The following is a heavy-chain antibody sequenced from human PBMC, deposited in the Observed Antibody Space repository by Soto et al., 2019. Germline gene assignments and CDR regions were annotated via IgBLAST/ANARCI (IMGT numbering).Heavy chain of an antibody. V-gene: IGHV3-64*01. CDR1: GFTFSNYE. J-gene: IGHJ6*03. D-gene: IGHD6-13*01. CDR2: ISNNGAHT. Sequence: EAQLVESGGGLVQPGGSLRLSCAASGFTFSNYEMHWVRQAPGKGLEYVSGISNNGAHTDYAKSVKGRFTNSRDNYENTLYLQMGSLRAEDMALYYCARRGYGSRWPNVYMDVWGKGTTVTVSS. CDR3: ARRGYGSRWPNVYMDV.